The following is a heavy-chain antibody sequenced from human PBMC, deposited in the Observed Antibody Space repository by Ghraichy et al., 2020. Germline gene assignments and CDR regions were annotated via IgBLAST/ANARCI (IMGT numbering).Heavy chain of an antibody. D-gene: IGHD2-15*01. V-gene: IGHV3-21*01. CDR1: GFTFSSYS. J-gene: IGHJ6*03. CDR3: AREGVVQLLPYYYYYYMDV. CDR2: ISSSSYI. Sequence: GGSLRLSCAASGFTFSSYSMNWVRQAPGKGLEWVSSISSSSYIYYADSVKGRFTISRDNAKNSLYLQMNSLRAEDTAVYYCAREGVVQLLPYYYYYYMDVWGKGTTVTVSS.